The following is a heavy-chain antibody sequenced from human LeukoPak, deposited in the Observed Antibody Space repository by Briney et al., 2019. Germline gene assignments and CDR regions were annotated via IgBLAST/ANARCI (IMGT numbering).Heavy chain of an antibody. Sequence: SETLSLTCTVSGVSIRSYYWSWIRQPPGKGLEWIGHIYYSGSTNYNPPLKSRVTISVDTSKNQFSLKLSSVTAADTAVYYCARTSSSWYQPSFDYWGQGTLVTVSS. CDR2: IYYSGST. V-gene: IGHV4-59*01. CDR1: GVSIRSYY. D-gene: IGHD6-13*01. CDR3: ARTSSSWYQPSFDY. J-gene: IGHJ4*02.